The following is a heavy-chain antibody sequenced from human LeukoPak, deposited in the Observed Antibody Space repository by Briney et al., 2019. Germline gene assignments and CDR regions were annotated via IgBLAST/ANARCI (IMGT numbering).Heavy chain of an antibody. CDR2: IYYSGST. Sequence: SETLSLTCTVSGGSISSSSYYWGWIRQPPGKGLEWIGSIYYSGSTYYNPSLKSRVTISVDTSKNQFSLKLSSVTAADTAVYYCARWDGRYWGQGTLVTVSS. CDR3: ARWDGRY. V-gene: IGHV4-39*01. J-gene: IGHJ4*02. D-gene: IGHD1-26*01. CDR1: GGSISSSSYY.